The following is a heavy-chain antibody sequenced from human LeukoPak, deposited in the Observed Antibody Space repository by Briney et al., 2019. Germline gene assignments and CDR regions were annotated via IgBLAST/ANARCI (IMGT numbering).Heavy chain of an antibody. J-gene: IGHJ4*02. Sequence: PGGSLRLSCAASGFTFDDYGMSWVRQAPGKGLEWVSGINWNGGSTGYADSVKGRFTISRDNAMNSLYLQMNSLRAEDTALYHCAIVWFGELSFDYWGQGTLATVPS. CDR2: INWNGGST. V-gene: IGHV3-20*01. CDR3: AIVWFGELSFDY. CDR1: GFTFDDYG. D-gene: IGHD3-10*01.